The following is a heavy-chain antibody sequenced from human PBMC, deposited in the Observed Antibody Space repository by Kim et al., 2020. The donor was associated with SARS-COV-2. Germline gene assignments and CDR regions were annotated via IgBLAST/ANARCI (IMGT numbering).Heavy chain of an antibody. CDR1: GGSISSGGYY. Sequence: SETLSLTCTVSGGSISSGGYYWSWIRQHPGKGLEWIGYIYYSGSTYYNPSLKSRVTISVHTSKNQFSLKLSSVTAADTAVYYCARGGATVTTGVFDYWGQGTLVTVSS. D-gene: IGHD4-17*01. CDR3: ARGGATVTTGVFDY. CDR2: IYYSGST. V-gene: IGHV4-31*03. J-gene: IGHJ4*02.